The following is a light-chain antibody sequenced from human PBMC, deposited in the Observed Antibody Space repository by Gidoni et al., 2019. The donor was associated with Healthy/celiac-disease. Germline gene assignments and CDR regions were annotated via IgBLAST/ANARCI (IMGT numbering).Light chain of an antibody. CDR2: EVR. CDR1: SSDVGGYSC. CDR3: SSYAGSNVV. V-gene: IGLV2-8*01. J-gene: IGLJ2*01. Sequence: QSALTQPPYASGSPGQSVTIACTGTSSDVGGYSCVSWYHPHPGKAPKLMIYEVRQRPSGVPDGFSGSKSGTTASLSVSGLQAEAESDYYCSSYAGSNVVFGGGTKLTVL.